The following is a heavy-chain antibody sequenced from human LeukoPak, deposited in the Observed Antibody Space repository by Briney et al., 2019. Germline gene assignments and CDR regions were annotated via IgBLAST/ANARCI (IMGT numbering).Heavy chain of an antibody. CDR2: INHSGGT. V-gene: IGHV4-39*07. CDR1: GGSISSNSYY. Sequence: PSETLSLTCSVSGGSISSNSYYWGWIRQPPGKGLEWIGEINHSGGTKYNPSLKSRVTISVDTSKNQFSLKLSSVTAADTAMYYCARVKDPGGYYYYYYMDVWGKGTTVTVSS. CDR3: ARVKDPGGYYYYYYMDV. J-gene: IGHJ6*03. D-gene: IGHD3-16*01.